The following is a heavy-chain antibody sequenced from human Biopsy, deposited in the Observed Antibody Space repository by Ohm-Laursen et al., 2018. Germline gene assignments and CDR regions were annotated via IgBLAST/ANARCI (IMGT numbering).Heavy chain of an antibody. CDR2: IYYSGGT. V-gene: IGHV4-59*01. D-gene: IGHD1-26*01. Sequence: SETLSLTCSASGGSMTGYEWSWIRLAPGKGLEWIGYIYYSGGTKYNPSLASRVTFSVDMSQSQFSLKLYSVTAADTAVYYCARVEAGTYDALEIWGQGTLVAVS. CDR1: GGSMTGYE. CDR3: ARVEAGTYDALEI. J-gene: IGHJ3*02.